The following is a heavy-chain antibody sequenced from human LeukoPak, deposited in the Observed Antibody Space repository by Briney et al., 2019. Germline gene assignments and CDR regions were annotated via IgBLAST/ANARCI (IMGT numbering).Heavy chain of an antibody. CDR2: IKKDGSEK. V-gene: IGHV3-7*01. J-gene: IGHJ5*02. D-gene: IGHD6-19*01. Sequence: GGSLRLSCAASRFTFSSYWMSWVRQAPGKGLEWVANIKKDGSEKKYVDSVKGRFTISRDNAENSLHLQMNSLRAEDTAVYYCVREGGSGWYSGWFDPWGQGTLVTASS. CDR1: RFTFSSYW. CDR3: VREGGSGWYSGWFDP.